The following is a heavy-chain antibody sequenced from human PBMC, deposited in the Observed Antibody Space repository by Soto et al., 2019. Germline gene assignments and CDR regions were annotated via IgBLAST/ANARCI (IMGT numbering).Heavy chain of an antibody. CDR1: GGSISIDHYH. Sequence: SETLSLTCTVSGGSISIDHYHWTWIRQTPGKGLEWIGYIHYTGSISYNPSLQSRLTISVDTSKNQFPLKLTSVTAADTAVYFCAREDDGGDRDYYGLDVWGQGTTVTVSS. V-gene: IGHV4-30-4*01. D-gene: IGHD2-21*02. CDR3: AREDDGGDRDYYGLDV. J-gene: IGHJ6*02. CDR2: IHYTGSI.